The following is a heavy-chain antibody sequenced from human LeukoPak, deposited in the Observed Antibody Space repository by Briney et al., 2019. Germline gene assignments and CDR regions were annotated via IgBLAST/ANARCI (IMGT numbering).Heavy chain of an antibody. D-gene: IGHD6-6*01. J-gene: IGHJ3*02. Sequence: ASVKVSCKASGYTFTGYYMHWVRQAPGQGLEWMGWINPNSGGTNYAQKFQGRVTMTRDMSTSTVYMELSSLRSEDTAVYYCARVIAARHDAFDIWGQGTMVTVSS. CDR2: INPNSGGT. CDR3: ARVIAARHDAFDI. CDR1: GYTFTGYY. V-gene: IGHV1-2*02.